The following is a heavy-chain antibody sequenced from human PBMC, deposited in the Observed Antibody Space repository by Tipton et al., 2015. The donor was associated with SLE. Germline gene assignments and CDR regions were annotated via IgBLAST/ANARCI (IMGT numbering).Heavy chain of an antibody. V-gene: IGHV4-61*09. CDR3: ARGRVAPQVIRLDP. CDR1: GASINSGPYF. Sequence: GASINSGPYFWSWIRQPAGRELEYLGHVYDSGITNLNPSLKSRLSMSVLMSKNQFSLNLNSVTAADTAIYYCARGRVAPQVIRLDPWGRGIQVTVSS. CDR2: VYDSGIT. D-gene: IGHD5-12*01. J-gene: IGHJ5*02.